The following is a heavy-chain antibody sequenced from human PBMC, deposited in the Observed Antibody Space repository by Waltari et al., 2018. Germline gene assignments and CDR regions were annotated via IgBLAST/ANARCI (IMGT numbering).Heavy chain of an antibody. CDR1: GYPFTGDY. CDR2: INPNSGGT. D-gene: IGHD2-21*01. V-gene: IGHV1-2*02. Sequence: QVQLVQSGAEVKKPGASVKISCKASGYPFTGDYIHWVRQAPGQGLEWMGWINPNSGGTNYAQKFQGRVTMTRDTSISTAYMELSRLRSDDTAVYYCAREYCGGDCNHGWFDPWGQGTLVTVSS. CDR3: AREYCGGDCNHGWFDP. J-gene: IGHJ5*02.